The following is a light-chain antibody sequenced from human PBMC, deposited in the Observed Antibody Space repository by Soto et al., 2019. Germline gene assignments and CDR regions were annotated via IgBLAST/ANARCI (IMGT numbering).Light chain of an antibody. Sequence: QSVLTQPPSVSGAPGQRVTISCTGSSSNIGAGYDVHWYQQLPGTAPKLLIYGNSNRPSGVPDRFSGSKSGTSASLAITGLQAEDEADYYCQSYDSSLSGPHWVLGGGTKLTVL. CDR1: SSNIGAGYD. V-gene: IGLV1-40*01. J-gene: IGLJ3*02. CDR2: GNS. CDR3: QSYDSSLSGPHWV.